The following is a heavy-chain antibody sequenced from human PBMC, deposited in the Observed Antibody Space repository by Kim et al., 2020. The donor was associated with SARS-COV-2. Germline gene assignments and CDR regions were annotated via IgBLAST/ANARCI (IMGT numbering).Heavy chain of an antibody. CDR3: ARGGIAETGLRGWFDP. V-gene: IGHV4-59*12. CDR1: GGSTSNYY. J-gene: IGHJ5*02. Sequence: SETLSLTCTVSGGSTSNYYWNWIRQPPGKGLEWVGYIYDSGTTKYNPTLKSRVTISADTSKNQFSLKLTSVTAADTAMYYCARGGIAETGLRGWFDPWGQGTLVTVSS. D-gene: IGHD6-13*01. CDR2: IYDSGTT.